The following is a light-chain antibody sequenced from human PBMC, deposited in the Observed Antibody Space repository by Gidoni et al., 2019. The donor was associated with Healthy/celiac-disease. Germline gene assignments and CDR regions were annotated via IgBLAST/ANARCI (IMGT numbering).Light chain of an antibody. CDR2: AAS. CDR1: HDISNY. Sequence: DSQMSQSASSMSAAVGDRVTSTCQASHDISNYLKWYQQKPGKAPQLLIYAASNLATGAPSRFSGSGSGTDFTFTISSLPPEDIATYYCQHYDTLPHTFGGGTKVEIK. J-gene: IGKJ4*01. CDR3: QHYDTLPHT. V-gene: IGKV1-33*01.